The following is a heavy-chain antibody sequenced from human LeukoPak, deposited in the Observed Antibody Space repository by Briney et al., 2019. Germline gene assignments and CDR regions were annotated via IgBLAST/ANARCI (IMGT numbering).Heavy chain of an antibody. Sequence: ASVTVSCKASGGTFSSYAISWVRQAPGQGLEWMGGIIPIFGTANYAQKFQGRVTITADKSTSTAYMELSSLRSEDTAVYYCARGVGYEQQLVRRKKYYFDYWGQGTLVTVSP. CDR2: IIPIFGTA. CDR1: GGTFSSYA. D-gene: IGHD6-13*01. J-gene: IGHJ4*02. V-gene: IGHV1-69*06. CDR3: ARGVGYEQQLVRRKKYYFDY.